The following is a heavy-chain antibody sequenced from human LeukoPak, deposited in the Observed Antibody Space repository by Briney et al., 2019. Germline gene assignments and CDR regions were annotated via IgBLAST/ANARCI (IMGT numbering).Heavy chain of an antibody. CDR3: ARLYYDY. CDR2: INHGGST. J-gene: IGHJ4*02. CDR1: GGSFSGYY. Sequence: PSETLSLTCAVYGGSFSGYYWSWIRQPPGKGLEWIGEINHGGSTNYNPSLKSRVTISVDTSKNQFSLKLSSVTAADTAVYYCARLYYDYWGQGTLVTVSS. V-gene: IGHV4-34*01.